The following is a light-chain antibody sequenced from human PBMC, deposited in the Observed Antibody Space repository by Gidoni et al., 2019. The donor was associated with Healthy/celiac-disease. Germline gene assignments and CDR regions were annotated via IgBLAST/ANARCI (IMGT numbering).Light chain of an antibody. V-gene: IGLV1-51*01. J-gene: IGLJ1*01. CDR2: DNN. CDR1: SSNIGNNY. CDR3: GTGDSSLSAYV. Sequence: GQKVTISCSGSSSNIGNNYVSWYLQIPGTAPKLLIYDNNTRPSGIPDRFSGSKSGTSATLGITGLQTGDEADYYCGTGDSSLSAYVFGTGTKVTGL.